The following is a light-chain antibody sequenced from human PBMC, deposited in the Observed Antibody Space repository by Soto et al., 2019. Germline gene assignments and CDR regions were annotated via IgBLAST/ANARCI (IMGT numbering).Light chain of an antibody. CDR1: QGIRNE. J-gene: IGKJ1*01. Sequence: AIQMTQSPSSLSAFVGDRVTITCRASQGIRNELGWYQVKPGKAPKLLIYSASNLQGGVPSRFSGSGSGTDFTLTIASLQPEDSATYYCLHDYTYPRTFGQGTKVEMK. CDR2: SAS. V-gene: IGKV1-6*01. CDR3: LHDYTYPRT.